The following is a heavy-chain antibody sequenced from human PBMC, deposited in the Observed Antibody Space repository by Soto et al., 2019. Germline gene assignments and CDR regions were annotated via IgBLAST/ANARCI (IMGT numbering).Heavy chain of an antibody. CDR1: GGSFSGYY. D-gene: IGHD4-17*01. J-gene: IGHJ4*02. CDR2: INHSGST. CDR3: ASSRYGDYTPRGDY. Sequence: KQSQTLSLTCAVYGGSFSGYYWSWIRQPPGKGLEWIGEINHSGSTNYNPSLKSRVTISVDTSKNQFSLKLSSVTAADTAVYYCASSRYGDYTPRGDYWGQGTLVTVSS. V-gene: IGHV4-34*01.